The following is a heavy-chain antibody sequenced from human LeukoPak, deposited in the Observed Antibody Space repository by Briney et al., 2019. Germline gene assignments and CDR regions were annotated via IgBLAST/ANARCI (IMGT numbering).Heavy chain of an antibody. CDR1: GYTFTGYY. CDR2: INPNSGGT. V-gene: IGHV1-2*02. D-gene: IGHD3-10*01. J-gene: IGHJ4*02. CDR3: ARSTHGSGSYIDY. Sequence: GASVKVSCKTSGYTFTGYYMHWVRQAPGQGLEWMGWINPNSGGTNYAQKFQGRVTMTRDTSISTAYMELSRLRSDDMAVYYCARSTHGSGSYIDYWGQGTLVTVSS.